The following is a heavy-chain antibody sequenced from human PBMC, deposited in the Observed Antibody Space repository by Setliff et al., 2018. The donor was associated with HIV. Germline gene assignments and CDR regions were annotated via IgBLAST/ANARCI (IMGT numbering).Heavy chain of an antibody. CDR2: FYNSGSN. CDR3: ARDMMYHDVRSGSFGYFGP. V-gene: IGHV4-39*07. Sequence: PSETLSLTCSVSGGSISSRSPYYWGWVRQPPGKGLEWIGSFYNSGSNYYNPSLKSRVTIYADTSNNQFFLKLTSVTAADTAVYSCARDMMYHDVRSGSFGYFGPWGQGTQVTVAS. CDR1: GGSISSRSPYY. D-gene: IGHD3-3*01. J-gene: IGHJ5*02.